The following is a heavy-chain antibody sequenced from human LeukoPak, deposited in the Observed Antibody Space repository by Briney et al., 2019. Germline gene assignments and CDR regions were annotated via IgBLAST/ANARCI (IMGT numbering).Heavy chain of an antibody. D-gene: IGHD2-2*01. CDR2: INHSGST. CDR3: ARGRKVVPAAIQGHPVGDY. V-gene: IGHV4-34*01. J-gene: IGHJ4*02. CDR1: GGSFRGYY. Sequence: PSETLSLTCAVYGGSFRGYYWSWIRQPPGKGLEWIGEINHSGSTNYNPSLKSRVTISVDTSKNQFSLKLSSVTAADTAVYYCARGRKVVPAAIQGHPVGDYWGQGTLVTVSS.